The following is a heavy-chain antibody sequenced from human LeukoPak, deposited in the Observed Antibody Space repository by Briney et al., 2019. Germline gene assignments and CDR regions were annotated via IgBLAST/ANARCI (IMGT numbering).Heavy chain of an antibody. CDR2: ISSSSDYT. CDR3: ARAQLDHSGHCSGGSCFCFVD. D-gene: IGHD2-15*01. J-gene: IGHJ4*02. CDR1: GFTFSDYY. V-gene: IGHV3-11*06. Sequence: GGSLRLSCAASGFTFSDYYMTWIRQAPGKGLECVSYISSSSDYTNYPDSVEGRFTISTDNAKNSLYLQMNSLRTEDTAVYYCARAQLDHSGHCSGGSCFCFVDWGQGTLVTVSS.